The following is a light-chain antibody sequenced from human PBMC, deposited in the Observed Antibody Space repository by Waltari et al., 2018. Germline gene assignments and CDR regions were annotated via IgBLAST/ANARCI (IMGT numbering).Light chain of an antibody. V-gene: IGLV2-23*02. Sequence: QSALTQPASVSGSPGQSITISCTGTSSDVGSYNLGSWYQQHPGKAPKLMIYEVSKRPSGVSNRFSGSKSGNTASLTISGLQAEDEADYYCCSYAGSSTLVFGGGTKLTVL. CDR2: EVS. CDR1: SSDVGSYNL. J-gene: IGLJ3*02. CDR3: CSYAGSSTLV.